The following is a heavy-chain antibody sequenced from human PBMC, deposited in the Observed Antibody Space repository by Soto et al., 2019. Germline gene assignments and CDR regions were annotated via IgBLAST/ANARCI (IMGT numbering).Heavy chain of an antibody. CDR1: GDSISGSNYS. CDR2: IHSGGT. J-gene: IGHJ5*02. D-gene: IGHD6-19*01. Sequence: LQLQESGSRLVKPSQTLSLTCAVSGDSISGSNYSWSWIRQPPGKCLEWIGYIHSGGTHYSPSLRSRVSISIDGSKSQFSLRLTSVTAADTAVYDCTTYSSGWPNWFDPWGQGTLVTVSS. CDR3: TTYSSGWPNWFDP. V-gene: IGHV4-30-2*01.